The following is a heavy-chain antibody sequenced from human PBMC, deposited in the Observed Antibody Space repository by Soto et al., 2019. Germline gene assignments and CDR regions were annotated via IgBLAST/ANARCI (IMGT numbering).Heavy chain of an antibody. V-gene: IGHV4-31*03. CDR3: ARDVRFLEWLTFDY. J-gene: IGHJ4*02. CDR2: IYYSGST. Sequence: QVQLQESGPGLVKPSQTLSLTCTVSGGSISSGGYYWSWIRQHPGKGLEWIGYIYYSGSTFYNPSLKSRVTISVDTSKNQFSLKLSSVTAADTAVYYCARDVRFLEWLTFDYWGQGTLVTVSS. CDR1: GGSISSGGYY. D-gene: IGHD3-3*01.